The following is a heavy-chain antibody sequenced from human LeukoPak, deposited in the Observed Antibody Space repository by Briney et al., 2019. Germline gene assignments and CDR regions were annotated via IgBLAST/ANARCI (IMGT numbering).Heavy chain of an antibody. D-gene: IGHD1-1*01. V-gene: IGHV4-39*07. Sequence: SETLSLTCTVSGGSISSSSYYWSWIRQPPGKGLEWIGEINHSGSTNYNPSLKSRVTISVDTSKNQFSLKLSSVTAADTAVYYCASGKVWNDFTAFDIWGQGTMVTVSS. CDR1: GGSISSSSYY. CDR3: ASGKVWNDFTAFDI. CDR2: INHSGST. J-gene: IGHJ3*02.